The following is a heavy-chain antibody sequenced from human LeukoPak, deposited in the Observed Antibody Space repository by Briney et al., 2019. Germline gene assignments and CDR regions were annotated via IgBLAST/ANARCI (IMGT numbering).Heavy chain of an antibody. Sequence: GPSVKVSCKASGGTFSSYAISWVRQAPGQGLEWMGRIIPIFSIANYAQKFQGRVTITADKSTSTAYMELSSLRSEDTAVYYCARGYCSGGSCYSGDYWGQGTLVTVSS. D-gene: IGHD2-15*01. CDR3: ARGYCSGGSCYSGDY. CDR1: GGTFSSYA. V-gene: IGHV1-69*04. CDR2: IIPIFSIA. J-gene: IGHJ4*02.